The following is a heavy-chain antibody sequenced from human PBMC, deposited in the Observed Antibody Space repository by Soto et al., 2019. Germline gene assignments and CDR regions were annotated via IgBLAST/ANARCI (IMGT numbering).Heavy chain of an antibody. CDR2: IYYSGST. CDR3: ARSKYYYDSSGYYYYFDY. Sequence: SETLSLTCTVSGGYISSYYWSWIRQPPGKGLEWIGYIYYSGSTNYNPSLKSRVTISVDTSKNQFSLKLSSVTAADTAVYYCARSKYYYDSSGYYYYFDYWGQGTLVTVSS. D-gene: IGHD3-22*01. V-gene: IGHV4-59*01. J-gene: IGHJ4*02. CDR1: GGYISSYY.